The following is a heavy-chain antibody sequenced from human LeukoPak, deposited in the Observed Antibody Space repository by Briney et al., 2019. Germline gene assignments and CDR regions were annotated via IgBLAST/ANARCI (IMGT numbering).Heavy chain of an antibody. D-gene: IGHD6-13*01. J-gene: IGHJ5*02. V-gene: IGHV3-30*02. CDR2: IRYDGSNK. CDR3: AKILWRIAAAGGGNWFDP. CDR1: GLTFSSYG. Sequence: GGSLRLSCAASGLTFSSYGMHWVRQAPGKGLEWVAFIRYDGSNKYYADSVKGRFTISRDNSKNTLYLQMNSLRAEDTAVYYCAKILWRIAAAGGGNWFDPWGQGTLVTVSS.